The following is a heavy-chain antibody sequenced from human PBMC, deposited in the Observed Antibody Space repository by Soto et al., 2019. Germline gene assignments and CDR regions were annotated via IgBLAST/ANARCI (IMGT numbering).Heavy chain of an antibody. J-gene: IGHJ5*02. CDR3: ARAMLVANVRDWFDP. CDR1: GGSLSGYY. Sequence: XXTLSLPFAVYGGSLSGYYWHWIPQPPGKGLEWIGEINQSGSTNYNPSPKSRVTIPVDTSKNQFSLKLSSVTAADTAVYYCARAMLVANVRDWFDPWGQGTLVTVS. D-gene: IGHD2-8*02. V-gene: IGHV4-34*01. CDR2: INQSGST.